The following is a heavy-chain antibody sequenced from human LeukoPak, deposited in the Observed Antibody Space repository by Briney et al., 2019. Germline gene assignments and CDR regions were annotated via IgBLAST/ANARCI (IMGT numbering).Heavy chain of an antibody. CDR3: ARGSYSYGYRTYYFDY. D-gene: IGHD5-18*01. V-gene: IGHV4-34*01. J-gene: IGHJ4*02. CDR1: GGSFSGYY. CDR2: INHSGST. Sequence: PSETLSLTCAVYGGSFSGYYWSWIRQPPEKGLEWIGEINHSGSTNYNPSLKSRVTISVDTSKNQFSLKLSSVTAADTAVYYCARGSYSYGYRTYYFDYWGQGTLVTVSS.